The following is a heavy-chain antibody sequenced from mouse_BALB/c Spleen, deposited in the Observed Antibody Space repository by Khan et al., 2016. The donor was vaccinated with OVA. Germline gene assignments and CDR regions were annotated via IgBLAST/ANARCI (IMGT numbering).Heavy chain of an antibody. V-gene: IGHV3-2*02. J-gene: IGHJ4*01. CDR1: GYSITSNYA. D-gene: IGHD1-1*01. CDR3: ARGNYYGYAMDY. Sequence: EVQLQESGPGLVKPSQSLSLTCTVTGYSITSNYAWNWIRQFPGNKLEWMGYISYSGSTNYNPYLKSRISITRGTSKNQFFLQLKSVTTEDTATYYCARGNYYGYAMDYWGQGTSLTVSS. CDR2: ISYSGST.